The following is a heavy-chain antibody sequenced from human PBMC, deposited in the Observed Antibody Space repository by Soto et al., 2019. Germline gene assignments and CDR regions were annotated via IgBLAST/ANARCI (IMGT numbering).Heavy chain of an antibody. V-gene: IGHV1-46*01. CDR2: INPSGGST. CDR3: AVLPRNRSHYTRLETFDS. Sequence: ASVKVSCKASGYTFTSYYMHWVRQAPGQGLEWMGIINPSGGSTSYAQKFQGRVTITADESTSTAYMELSSLRSEDTAVYYCAVLPRNRSHYTRLETFDSWAKGPLVPVSS. CDR1: GYTFTSYY. D-gene: IGHD2-2*02. J-gene: IGHJ4*02.